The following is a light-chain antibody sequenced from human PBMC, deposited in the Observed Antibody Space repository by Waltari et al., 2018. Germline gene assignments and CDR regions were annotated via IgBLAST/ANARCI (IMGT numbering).Light chain of an antibody. V-gene: IGKV4-1*01. CDR3: QQYYDTPRT. Sequence: DIVMIQSPDSLAVSLGERATINCKSSQTVLYSSDNNNYLAWYQQKLGQPPKLLIYWASARASGVPGRFSGSGSGTDFTLTISSLQAEDVAVYYCQQYYDTPRTFGQGTRVEIK. J-gene: IGKJ1*01. CDR2: WAS. CDR1: QTVLYSSDNNNY.